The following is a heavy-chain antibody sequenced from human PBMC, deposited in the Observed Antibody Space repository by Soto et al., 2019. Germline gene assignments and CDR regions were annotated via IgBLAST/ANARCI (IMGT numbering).Heavy chain of an antibody. Sequence: GGSLRLSCAASGFSFTSFAMSWVRQTPRKGLDWVSAISGSGGSTYSADSVKGRFTSSGGNCKNTLYMQMSSPTAEATAVYSCGRGFSAGKGSPPDFWGQRSLVTVSS. V-gene: IGHV3-23*01. CDR3: GRGFSAGKGSPPDF. D-gene: IGHD6-13*01. J-gene: IGHJ4*02. CDR2: ISGSGGST. CDR1: GFSFTSFA.